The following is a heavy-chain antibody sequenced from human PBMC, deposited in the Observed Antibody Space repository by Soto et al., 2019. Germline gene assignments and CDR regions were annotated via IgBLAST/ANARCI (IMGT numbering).Heavy chain of an antibody. CDR3: ARVVLVGRYGGMDV. CDR1: GGSISSGGYY. D-gene: IGHD3-9*01. J-gene: IGHJ6*02. V-gene: IGHV4-31*03. CDR2: IYYSGST. Sequence: QVQLQESGPGLVTPSQTLSLTCTVSGGSISSGGYYWSWIRQHPGKGLEWIGYIYYSGSTYYNPSLKSRGTISVDTSKNQANLKLSSVTAAETAVYYCARVVLVGRYGGMDVWGQGTTVTVSS.